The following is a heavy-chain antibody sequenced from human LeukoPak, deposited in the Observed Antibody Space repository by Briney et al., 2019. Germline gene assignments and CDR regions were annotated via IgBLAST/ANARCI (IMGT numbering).Heavy chain of an antibody. J-gene: IGHJ5*02. V-gene: IGHV4-59*01. Sequence: SETLSLTCTVSGGSISSYYWSWIRQPPGKGLEWIGYISYSAITNYNPALKSRVTISIDTSKNQFSLKLSSVAAADTAVYYCARGVNWIDPWGQGTLVTVSS. D-gene: IGHD6-13*01. CDR3: ARGVNWIDP. CDR1: GGSISSYY. CDR2: ISYSAIT.